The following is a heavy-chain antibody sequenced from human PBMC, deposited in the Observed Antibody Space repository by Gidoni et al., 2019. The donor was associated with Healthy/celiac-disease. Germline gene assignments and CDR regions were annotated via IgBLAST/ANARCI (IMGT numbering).Heavy chain of an antibody. Sequence: EVQLVESGGGLVQPGRSLRLSCTASGFTFGDYAMSWVRQAPGKGLEWVGFIRSKAYGGTTEYAASVKGRFTISRDDSKSIAYLQMNSLKTEDTAVYYCTRNRWYFDYWGQGTLVTVSS. CDR1: GFTFGDYA. V-gene: IGHV3-49*04. CDR2: IRSKAYGGTT. CDR3: TRNRWYFDY. D-gene: IGHD6-13*01. J-gene: IGHJ4*02.